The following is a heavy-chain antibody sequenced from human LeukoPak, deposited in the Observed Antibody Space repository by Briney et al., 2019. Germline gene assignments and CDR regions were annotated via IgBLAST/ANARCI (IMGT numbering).Heavy chain of an antibody. D-gene: IGHD1-26*01. CDR3: VKDSPPRYSGSPPAY. J-gene: IGHJ4*02. V-gene: IGHV3-7*03. Sequence: GGSLRLSCAASGFTFSSYWMSWVRQAPGKGLEWVANIKQDGSEKYYVDSVKGRFTISRDNAKNSLYLQMNSLRADDTAVYYCVKDSPPRYSGSPPAYWGQGTLVTVSS. CDR2: IKQDGSEK. CDR1: GFTFSSYW.